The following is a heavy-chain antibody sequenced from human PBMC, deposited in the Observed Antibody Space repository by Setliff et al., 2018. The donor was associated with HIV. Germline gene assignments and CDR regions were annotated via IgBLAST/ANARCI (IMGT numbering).Heavy chain of an antibody. D-gene: IGHD4-17*01. CDR2: IYYSGTT. V-gene: IGHV4-39*01. CDR1: GGSASNSRYY. CDR3: ATFFVSTATTQDY. Sequence: SETLSLTCTVSGGSASNSRYYWAWIRQPPGKGLEWIGNIYYSGTTYYNPSLKSRVTISVDTSKNQYSVRLSSVTAADTGVYYCATFFVSTATTQDYWGQGTLVTVSS. J-gene: IGHJ4*02.